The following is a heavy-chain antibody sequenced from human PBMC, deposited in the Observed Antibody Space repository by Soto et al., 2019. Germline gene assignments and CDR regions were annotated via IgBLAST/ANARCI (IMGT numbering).Heavy chain of an antibody. D-gene: IGHD1-26*01. CDR1: GFTFSSYW. Sequence: GGSLRLSCAASGFTFSSYWMSWVRQATGKGLEWVANIKQDGSEKYYVDSVKGRFTISRDNAKNSLYLQMNSLRAEDTAVYYCARTGAADACDIWGQGTMVTVSS. CDR3: ARTGAADACDI. V-gene: IGHV3-7*03. CDR2: IKQDGSEK. J-gene: IGHJ3*02.